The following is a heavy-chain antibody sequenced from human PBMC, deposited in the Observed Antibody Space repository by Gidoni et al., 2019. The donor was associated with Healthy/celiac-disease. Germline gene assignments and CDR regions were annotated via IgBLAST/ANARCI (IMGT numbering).Heavy chain of an antibody. CDR3: ARDLTVGPLYY. D-gene: IGHD4-17*01. CDR1: GGSFSGYY. J-gene: IGHJ4*02. CDR2: INHSGST. Sequence: QVQLQQWGAGLLKPSETLSLTCAVYGGSFSGYYWSWIRQPPGKGLEWIGAINHSGSTNYNPSLKSRVTISVDTSKNQFSLKLSSVTAADTAVYYCARDLTVGPLYYWGQGTLVTVSS. V-gene: IGHV4-34*01.